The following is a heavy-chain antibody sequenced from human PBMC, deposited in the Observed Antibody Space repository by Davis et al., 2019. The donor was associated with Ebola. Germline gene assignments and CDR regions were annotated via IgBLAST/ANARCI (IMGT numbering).Heavy chain of an antibody. V-gene: IGHV5-51*01. Sequence: PGGSLRLSCKGSGYSFTSYWIAWVRQMPGKGLECMGIIYPGDSDTRYSPSFRGQVTISADKSFSTAYLQWSGLKASDTAMYYCARMGKSYYDSLWDYWGQGTLVTVSS. CDR1: GYSFTSYW. J-gene: IGHJ4*02. CDR3: ARMGKSYYDSLWDY. D-gene: IGHD3-10*01. CDR2: IYPGDSDT.